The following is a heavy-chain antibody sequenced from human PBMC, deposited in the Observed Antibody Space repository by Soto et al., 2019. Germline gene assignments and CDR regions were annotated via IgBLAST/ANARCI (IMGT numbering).Heavy chain of an antibody. CDR3: AREIQVEGLDY. CDR1: GFTFSDYY. CDR2: ISRTASSI. V-gene: IGHV3-11*04. J-gene: IGHJ4*02. D-gene: IGHD5-18*01. Sequence: GGSLRLSCAASGFTFSDYYMSWIRQAPGKGLEWVSYISRTASSIFYADSVKGRFTISRDNAKNSLYLQMDSLRDEDTAVYFCAREIQVEGLDYWGQGALVTVSS.